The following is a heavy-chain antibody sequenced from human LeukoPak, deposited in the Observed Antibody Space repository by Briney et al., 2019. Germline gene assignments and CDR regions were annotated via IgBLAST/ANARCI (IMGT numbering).Heavy chain of an antibody. CDR3: AREFDTLRGATTPCDY. CDR2: ISYDGSNK. CDR1: GFTFSSYG. Sequence: GGSLRLSCAASGFTFSSYGMHWVRQAPGKGLEWVAVISYDGSNKYYADSVKGRFTISRDNSKNTLYLQMNSLRAEDTAVYYCAREFDTLRGATTPCDYWGQGTLVTVSS. D-gene: IGHD1-26*01. J-gene: IGHJ4*02. V-gene: IGHV3-30*03.